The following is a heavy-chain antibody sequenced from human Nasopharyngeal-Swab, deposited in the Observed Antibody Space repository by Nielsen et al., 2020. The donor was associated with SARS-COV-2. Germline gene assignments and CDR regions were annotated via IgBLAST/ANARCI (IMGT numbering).Heavy chain of an antibody. CDR2: IWYDGSNK. J-gene: IGHJ4*02. CDR3: ARDRERTRTRYDSPDKYFDY. Sequence: GGSLRLSCAASGFTFSNYGMHWVRQAPGKGLEWVAVIWYDGSNKYYADSVKGRFTISRDNAKNSLYLQMNSLRAEDTAVYYCARDRERTRTRYDSPDKYFDYWGQGTLVTVSS. V-gene: IGHV3-33*08. CDR1: GFTFSNYG. D-gene: IGHD3-22*01.